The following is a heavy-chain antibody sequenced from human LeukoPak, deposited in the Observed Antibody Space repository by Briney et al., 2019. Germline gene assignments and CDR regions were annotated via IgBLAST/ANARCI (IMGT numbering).Heavy chain of an antibody. CDR3: ARGGLQHYYGSGSHDY. Sequence: PSETLSLTCAVYGGSFSGYYWSWIRQPPGKGLEWIGEINHSGSTNYNPSLKSRVTISVDTSKNQFSLKLSSVTAADTAVYYCARGGLQHYYGSGSHDYWGQGTLVTVSS. J-gene: IGHJ4*02. CDR2: INHSGST. D-gene: IGHD3-10*01. CDR1: GGSFSGYY. V-gene: IGHV4-34*01.